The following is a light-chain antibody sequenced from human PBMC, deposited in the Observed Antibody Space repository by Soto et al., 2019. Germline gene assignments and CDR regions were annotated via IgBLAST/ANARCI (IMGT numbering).Light chain of an antibody. V-gene: IGLV2-18*02. Sequence: QSVLTQPPSVSGSPGQSVTISCTGTSTDFVGYNRVSWYQQPPGTAPKLMIYEVTNRPSGVSNRFSGSKSGNTASLTISGLQAEDEADYYCSSYGSGSTYVFGTGTKVTVL. CDR2: EVT. CDR3: SSYGSGSTYV. J-gene: IGLJ1*01. CDR1: STDFVGYNR.